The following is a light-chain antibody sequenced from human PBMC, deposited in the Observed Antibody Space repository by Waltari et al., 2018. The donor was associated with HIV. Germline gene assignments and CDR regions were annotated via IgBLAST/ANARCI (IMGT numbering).Light chain of an antibody. CDR3: GTWDSSLSAYV. V-gene: IGLV1-51*01. J-gene: IGLJ1*01. CDR2: DNN. CDR1: SSNIGNNY. Sequence: QSVLTQPPSVSAAPGQRVTISCSGSSSNIGNNYVSCYQQLPGTAPKLCIYDNNQRPSGIPDRFSGSKSGTSATLGITGLQTGDEADYYCGTWDSSLSAYVFGTGTKVTVL.